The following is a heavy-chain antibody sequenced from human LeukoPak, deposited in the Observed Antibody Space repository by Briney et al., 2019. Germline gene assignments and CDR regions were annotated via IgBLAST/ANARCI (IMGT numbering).Heavy chain of an antibody. J-gene: IGHJ4*02. Sequence: GRSLRLSCAASGFTFDDYAMHWVRQAPGKGLEWVSGISWNSGSIGYADSVKGRFTISRDNAKNSLYLQMNSLGAEDTALYDCAEDKSGCDLDYWGQGTLVTVSS. CDR3: AEDKSGCDLDY. CDR1: GFTFDDYA. V-gene: IGHV3-9*01. CDR2: ISWNSGSI. D-gene: IGHD1-26*01.